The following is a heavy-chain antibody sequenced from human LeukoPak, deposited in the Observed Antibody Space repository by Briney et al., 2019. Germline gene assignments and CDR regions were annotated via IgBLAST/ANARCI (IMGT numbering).Heavy chain of an antibody. CDR1: GGSIGSSTYY. CDR3: GEGRAYSGGYHLDY. CDR2: IYYSGST. V-gene: IGHV4-39*03. J-gene: IGHJ4*02. Sequence: PSETLSLTCTVSGGSIGSSTYYWGWIRQPPGKGLEWIGRIYYSGSTYYNPSLKSRVTISVDTSKNQFSLNLSSVTAADTAVYYWGEGRAYSGGYHLDYWGQGTLVTVSA. D-gene: IGHD1-26*01.